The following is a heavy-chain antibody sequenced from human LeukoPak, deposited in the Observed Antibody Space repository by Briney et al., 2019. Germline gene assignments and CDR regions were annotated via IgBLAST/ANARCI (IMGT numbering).Heavy chain of an antibody. V-gene: IGHV1-2*02. Sequence: ASVKVSCKPSGYPFSASGVTWIRQAPGQGLEWMGWIDPNDGDTTYAQSFQGRVTMTRDTSISTVYMELRTLRSDDTAVYFCARGLLTGRNWYFDLWGRGTLVTASS. D-gene: IGHD3-9*01. CDR2: IDPNDGDT. J-gene: IGHJ2*01. CDR1: GYPFSASG. CDR3: ARGLLTGRNWYFDL.